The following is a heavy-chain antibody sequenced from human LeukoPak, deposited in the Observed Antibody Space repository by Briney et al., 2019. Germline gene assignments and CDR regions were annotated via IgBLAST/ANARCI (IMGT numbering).Heavy chain of an antibody. CDR3: ARDKGYNWNYPYFDY. CDR2: IIPIFGTA. J-gene: IGHJ4*02. Sequence: ASVKVSCKASGGTFSSYAISWVRQAPGQGLEWMGGIIPIFGTANYAQKFQGRVTITADESTSTAYMELSSLRSEDTAAYYCARDKGYNWNYPYFDYWGQGTLVTVSS. V-gene: IGHV1-69*13. CDR1: GGTFSSYA. D-gene: IGHD1-7*01.